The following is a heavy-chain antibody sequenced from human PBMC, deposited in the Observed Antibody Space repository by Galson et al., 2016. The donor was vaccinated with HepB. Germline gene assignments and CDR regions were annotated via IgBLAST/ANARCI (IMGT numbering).Heavy chain of an antibody. CDR3: AKGNEESNSGSSWYNWFDP. J-gene: IGHJ5*02. CDR1: GFTFSSYA. Sequence: SLRLSCAASGFTFSSYAMNWVRQAPGKGLEWVSAISGTGGSTYYGDSVKGRFTISRDNSKNTLYLQMNSLRAEDTAVYYCAKGNEESNSGSSWYNWFDPLGQGTLVTVSS. V-gene: IGHV3-23*01. CDR2: ISGTGGST. D-gene: IGHD6-13*01.